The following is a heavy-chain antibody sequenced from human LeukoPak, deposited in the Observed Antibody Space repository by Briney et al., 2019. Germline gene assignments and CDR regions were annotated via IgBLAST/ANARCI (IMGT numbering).Heavy chain of an antibody. CDR1: GYTFTGYY. V-gene: IGHV1-18*04. D-gene: IGHD4-17*01. J-gene: IGHJ4*02. Sequence: RASVKVSSKASGYTFTGYYIHWVRQAPGQGLEWMGWISAYNGNTNYAQKLQGRVTMTTDTSTSTAYMELRSLRSDDTAVYYCARVGSYGDYYFDYWGQGTLVTVSS. CDR3: ARVGSYGDYYFDY. CDR2: ISAYNGNT.